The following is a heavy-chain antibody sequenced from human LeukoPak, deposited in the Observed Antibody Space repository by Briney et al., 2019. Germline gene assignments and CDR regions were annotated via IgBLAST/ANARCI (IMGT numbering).Heavy chain of an antibody. CDR3: ARDLGSSGYYRPEDLSPGLGF. D-gene: IGHD3-22*01. Sequence: PSETLSLTCAVYGGSFSAYYWSWIRQPPGKGLEWVSSISSSSSYIYYADSVKGRFTISRDNAKNSLYLQMNSLRAEDTAVYYCARDLGSSGYYRPEDLSPGLGFWGQGTMVTVSS. CDR1: GGSFSAYY. V-gene: IGHV3-11*06. J-gene: IGHJ3*01. CDR2: ISSSSSYI.